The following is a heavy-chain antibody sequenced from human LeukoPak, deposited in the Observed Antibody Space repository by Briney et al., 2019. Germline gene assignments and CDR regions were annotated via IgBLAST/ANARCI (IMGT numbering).Heavy chain of an antibody. CDR2: ISSNGGST. CDR3: ARAPRGAVAGYYFDY. Sequence: PGGSLRLSCAAPGFAFSSYAMHWVRQAPGKGLGYVSAISSNGGSTYYANSVKGRFTISRDNSKNTLYLQMGSLRADDMAVYYCARAPRGAVAGYYFDYWGQGTLVTVSP. J-gene: IGHJ4*02. CDR1: GFAFSSYA. D-gene: IGHD6-19*01. V-gene: IGHV3-64*01.